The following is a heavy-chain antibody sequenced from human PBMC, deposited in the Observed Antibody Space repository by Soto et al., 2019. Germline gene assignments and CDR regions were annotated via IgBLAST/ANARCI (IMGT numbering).Heavy chain of an antibody. CDR2: ISGSGGST. Sequence: GGSLRLSCAASGFTFSSYAMSWVRQAPGKGLEWVSAISGSGGSTYYADSVKGRFTISRDNSKNTLYLQMNSLRAEDTAVYYCAKDKGGDIVVVPAVKDFWSGYYGGIDYWGQGTLVTVSS. V-gene: IGHV3-23*01. CDR3: AKDKGGDIVVVPAVKDFWSGYYGGIDY. J-gene: IGHJ4*02. D-gene: IGHD2-2*01. CDR1: GFTFSSYA.